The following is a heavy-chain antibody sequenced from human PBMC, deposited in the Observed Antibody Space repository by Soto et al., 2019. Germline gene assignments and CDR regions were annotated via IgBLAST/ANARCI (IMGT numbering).Heavy chain of an antibody. CDR1: GFSVANYA. CDR2: ISSSASDYR. Sequence: GGSLRLSCAASGFSVANYALNWVRQAPGKGLEWVSGISSSASDYRYFAGSVRGRFTISRDDAQNSLYLHMDSLRVEDTAVYYCVRDSGLEPIAVWGQGTTVTVYS. J-gene: IGHJ6*02. CDR3: VRDSGLEPIAV. V-gene: IGHV3-21*01.